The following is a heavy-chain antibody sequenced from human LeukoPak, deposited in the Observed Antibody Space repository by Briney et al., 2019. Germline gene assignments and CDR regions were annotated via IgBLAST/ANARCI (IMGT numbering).Heavy chain of an antibody. CDR3: ARAYSGSYYYWFDP. CDR2: IYYSGTT. V-gene: IGHV4-59*01. Sequence: SETLSLTCTVSGGSISSYYWSWIRQPPGKGLEWIGYIYYSGTTNYNPSLKSRVTISVDTSKNQFSLKLSSVTAADTAVYYCARAYSGSYYYWFDPWGQGTLVTVSS. CDR1: GGSISSYY. J-gene: IGHJ5*02. D-gene: IGHD1-26*01.